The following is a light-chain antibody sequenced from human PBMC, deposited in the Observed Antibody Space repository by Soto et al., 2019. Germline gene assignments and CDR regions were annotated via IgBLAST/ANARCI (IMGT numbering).Light chain of an antibody. CDR2: DAS. J-gene: IGKJ4*01. Sequence: LALSPNTLSLSTGEGATLSCRASQSVSSYLAWYQQKPGQARRLLIYDASSRATGIPARFGGSGSGTDFTLTICSLEPEDFAVYYCQQRYNWPLSFCGVTKVDIK. V-gene: IGKV3-11*01. CDR3: QQRYNWPLS. CDR1: QSVSSY.